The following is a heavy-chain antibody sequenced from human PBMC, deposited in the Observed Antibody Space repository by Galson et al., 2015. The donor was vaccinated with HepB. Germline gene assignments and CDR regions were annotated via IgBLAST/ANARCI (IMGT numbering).Heavy chain of an antibody. Sequence: SLRLSCAASGFTFSSYGMHWVRKAPGKGLEWVAVITYDGSNKYYADSVKGRFTISRDNSKNTLYLEMNSLKPEDTAVYYWAKPGRLNDYYYYGTDVWGQGTTVTVSS. CDR1: GFTFSSYG. CDR2: ITYDGSNK. CDR3: AKPGRLNDYYYYGTDV. J-gene: IGHJ6*02. D-gene: IGHD3-22*01. V-gene: IGHV3-30*18.